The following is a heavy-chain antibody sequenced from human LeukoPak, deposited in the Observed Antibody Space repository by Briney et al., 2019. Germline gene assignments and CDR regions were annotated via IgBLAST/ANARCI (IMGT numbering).Heavy chain of an antibody. Sequence: SQTLSLTCTVSGGSISSGGYYWSWIRQPPGKGLEWIGYIYHSGSTYYNPSLKSRVTISVDRSKNQFSLKLSSVTAADTAVYYCAKSSGWYWTTPPHYGMDVWGQGTTVTVSS. J-gene: IGHJ6*02. CDR3: AKSSGWYWTTPPHYGMDV. CDR2: IYHSGST. CDR1: GGSISSGGYY. V-gene: IGHV4-30-2*01. D-gene: IGHD6-19*01.